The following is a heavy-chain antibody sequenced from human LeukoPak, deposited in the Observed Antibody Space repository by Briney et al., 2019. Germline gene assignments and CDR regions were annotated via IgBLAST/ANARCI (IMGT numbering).Heavy chain of an antibody. J-gene: IGHJ3*02. V-gene: IGHV3-74*01. CDR2: INSGGSET. Sequence: PGGSLRLSCVASGFTFSSNWMHWVRQGPGKGLVWVSRINSGGSETSHADSVKGRFTISRDNAKNTLYLQMNSLRAEDTAVYYCARAGEGLLAYSFDIWGQGTMVTVSS. D-gene: IGHD1-26*01. CDR3: ARAGEGLLAYSFDI. CDR1: GFTFSSNW.